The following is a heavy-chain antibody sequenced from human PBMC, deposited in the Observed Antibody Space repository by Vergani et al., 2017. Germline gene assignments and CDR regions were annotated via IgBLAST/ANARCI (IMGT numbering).Heavy chain of an antibody. D-gene: IGHD6-19*01. Sequence: QITLKESGPTLVKPTQTLTLTCTFSGFSLSTSGVGVGWIRQPPGKALEWLALIYSDDDKRYSPSLKSRLTITKDTSKNQVVLTMTNMDPVDTATYYCAHTLFIAVAGTFDYYYYYYMDVWGKGTTVTVSS. CDR1: GFSLSTSGVG. CDR3: AHTLFIAVAGTFDYYYYYYMDV. CDR2: IYSDDDK. J-gene: IGHJ6*03. V-gene: IGHV2-5*02.